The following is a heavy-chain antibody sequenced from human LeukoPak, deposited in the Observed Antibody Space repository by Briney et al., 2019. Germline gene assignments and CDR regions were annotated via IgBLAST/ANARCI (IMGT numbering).Heavy chain of an antibody. V-gene: IGHV3-23*01. J-gene: IGHJ4*02. CDR1: GFTFSSYA. CDR2: ISGSGGST. Sequence: PGGSLRLSCAASGFTFSSYAMSWVRQAPGKGLEWVSAISGSGGSTYYADSVKGRLTISRDSSKNTLYLQMNSLRAEDTAVYYCAKDPVAAAGYFDYWGQGTLVTVSS. D-gene: IGHD6-13*01. CDR3: AKDPVAAAGYFDY.